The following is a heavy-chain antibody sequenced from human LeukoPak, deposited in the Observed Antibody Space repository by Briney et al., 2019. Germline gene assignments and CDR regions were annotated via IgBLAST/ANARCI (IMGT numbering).Heavy chain of an antibody. CDR1: GLTFTDYW. CDR2: IKSKTDGGTT. V-gene: IGHV3-15*01. Sequence: GGSLRLSCAVSGLTFTDYWMSWVRQAPGKGLEWVGRIKSKTDGGTTDYAAPVKGRFTISRDDSKNTLYLQMNSLKTEDTAVYYCTTDIAQYYYYDSTSPDYWGQGTLVTVSS. CDR3: TTDIAQYYYYDSTSPDY. J-gene: IGHJ4*02. D-gene: IGHD3-22*01.